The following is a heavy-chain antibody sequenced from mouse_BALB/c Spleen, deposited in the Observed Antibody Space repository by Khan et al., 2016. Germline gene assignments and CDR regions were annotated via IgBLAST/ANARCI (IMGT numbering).Heavy chain of an antibody. J-gene: IGHJ3*01. V-gene: IGHV2-9*02. Sequence: QVQLKQSGPGLVAPSQSLSITCTVSGFSLTSYGVHWVRQPPGKGLEWLGVIWAGGSTNYNSALMSRLSISKDNSKSQVFLKMNSLQTDDTAIDYCARDMATMITTGFAYWGQGTLVTVSA. CDR3: ARDMATMITTGFAY. CDR2: IWAGGST. CDR1: GFSLTSYG. D-gene: IGHD2-4*01.